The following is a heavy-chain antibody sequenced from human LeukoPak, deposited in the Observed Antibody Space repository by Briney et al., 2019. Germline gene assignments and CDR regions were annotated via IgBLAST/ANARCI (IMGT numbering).Heavy chain of an antibody. CDR1: GGSISSYY. D-gene: IGHD4-23*01. J-gene: IGHJ6*03. Sequence: PSETLSLTCTVSGGSISSYYWSWIRQPPGKGLEWIGYIYYSGSTNYNPSLKSRVTISVDTSKNQFSLKLSSVTAADTAVYYCARANSYYYYYMDVWGKGTTVTVSS. V-gene: IGHV4-59*01. CDR3: ARANSYYYYYMDV. CDR2: IYYSGST.